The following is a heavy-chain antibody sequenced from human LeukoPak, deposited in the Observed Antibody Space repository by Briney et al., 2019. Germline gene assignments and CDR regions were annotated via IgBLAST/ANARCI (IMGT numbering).Heavy chain of an antibody. D-gene: IGHD1-26*01. CDR1: GFTFSSYG. CDR3: AKDIVGAPYYYYGMDV. V-gene: IGHV3-30*18. CDR2: ISYDGSNK. Sequence: GGSLRLSCAASGFTFSSYGMHWVRQAPGKGLEGVAVISYDGSNKYYADSVKGRFTISRDNSKNTLYLQMNSLRAEDTAVYYCAKDIVGAPYYYYGMDVWGQGTTVTVSS. J-gene: IGHJ6*02.